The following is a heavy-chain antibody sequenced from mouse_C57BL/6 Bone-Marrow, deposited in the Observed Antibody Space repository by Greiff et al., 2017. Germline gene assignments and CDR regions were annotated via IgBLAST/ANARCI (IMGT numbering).Heavy chain of an antibody. CDR1: GYAFSSSW. D-gene: IGHD2-3*01. CDR3: ARSGDGYYFYYFDY. CDR2: IYPGDGDT. Sequence: VVESGPELVKPGASVKISCKASGYAFSSSWMNWVKQRPGKGLEWIGRIYPGDGDTNYNGKFKGKATLTADKSSSTAYMQLSSLTSEDSAVYFCARSGDGYYFYYFDYWGQGTTLTVSS. V-gene: IGHV1-82*01. J-gene: IGHJ2*01.